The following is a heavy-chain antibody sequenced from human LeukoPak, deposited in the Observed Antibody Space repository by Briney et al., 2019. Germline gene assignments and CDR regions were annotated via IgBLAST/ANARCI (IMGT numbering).Heavy chain of an antibody. J-gene: IGHJ4*02. V-gene: IGHV5-51*01. CDR3: ARLGSGSDILTGYIDY. Sequence: PGESLKISCKGSGYSFTTYWIGWVRQMPGKGLEWMGIIYPGDSDTKYSPSFQGQVTISADKSISTAYLQWNSLKASDTAMYYCARLGSGSDILTGYIDYWGQGTLVTVSS. CDR2: IYPGDSDT. D-gene: IGHD3-9*01. CDR1: GYSFTTYW.